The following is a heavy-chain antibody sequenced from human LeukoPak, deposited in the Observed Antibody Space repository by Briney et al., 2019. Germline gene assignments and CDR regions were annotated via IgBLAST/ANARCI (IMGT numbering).Heavy chain of an antibody. CDR3: AREYQYYYDSSGYFDY. Sequence: SETLSLTCSVSGGSISSYYWGWIRQSPGKGLEWIGRIYTSGSTNYNPSLKSRVTMSVDTSKNQFSLKLSSVTAADTAVYYCAREYQYYYDSSGYFDYWGQGTLVTVSS. V-gene: IGHV4-4*07. J-gene: IGHJ4*02. CDR1: GGSISSYY. CDR2: IYTSGST. D-gene: IGHD3-22*01.